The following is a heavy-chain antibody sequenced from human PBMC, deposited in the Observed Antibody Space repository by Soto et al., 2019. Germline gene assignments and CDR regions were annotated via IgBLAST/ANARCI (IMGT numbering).Heavy chain of an antibody. CDR1: GFTFSSYW. V-gene: IGHV3-74*01. Sequence: GGSLRLSCAASGFTFSSYWMHWVRQAPGKGLVWVSRINSDGSSTSYADSVKGRFTISRDNAKNTLYLQMNSLRAEDTAVYYCARDEGTAMVLDGMDVWGQGTTVTVSS. J-gene: IGHJ6*02. CDR3: ARDEGTAMVLDGMDV. CDR2: INSDGSST. D-gene: IGHD5-18*01.